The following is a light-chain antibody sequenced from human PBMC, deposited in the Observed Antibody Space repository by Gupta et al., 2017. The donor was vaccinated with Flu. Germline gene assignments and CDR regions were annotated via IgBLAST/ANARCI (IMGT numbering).Light chain of an antibody. Sequence: DIEMTQSPSSLSASVGDRVTITCRASQSISSYLNWYQQKPGTAPKLLIYAASSLQSGVPSRFSGSGSGTDFTLTISSLQPEDFATYYCQQSYSTLRITFGQGTRLEIK. CDR2: AAS. CDR1: QSISSY. CDR3: QQSYSTLRIT. V-gene: IGKV1-39*01. J-gene: IGKJ5*01.